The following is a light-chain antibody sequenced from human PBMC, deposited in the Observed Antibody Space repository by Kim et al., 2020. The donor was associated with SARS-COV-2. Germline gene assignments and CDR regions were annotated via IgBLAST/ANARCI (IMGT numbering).Light chain of an antibody. V-gene: IGKV3-20*01. CDR2: GAS. CDR1: QSVSSSY. CDR3: QQYGSPWT. Sequence: LSPGERATLSCRASQSVSSSYLAWYQQKPGQAPRLLIYGASSRATGIPDRFSGSGSGTDFTLTISRLEPEDFAVYYCQQYGSPWTFGQGTKVDI. J-gene: IGKJ1*01.